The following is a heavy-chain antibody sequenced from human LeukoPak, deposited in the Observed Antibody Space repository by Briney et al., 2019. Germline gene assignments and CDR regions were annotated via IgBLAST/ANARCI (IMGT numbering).Heavy chain of an antibody. CDR3: SRIKYGGNSGYHFDY. D-gene: IGHD4-23*01. V-gene: IGHV3-23*01. Sequence: GGSLRLSCSASGFNLNYFAMSWIRQAPGKRRECVPTIGDSGSGGSYADSVRGRFTISRDNSNNIVYLQMHSLRVDDSAVYYCSRIKYGGNSGYHFDYWGQGTLVTVSS. CDR1: GFNLNYFA. J-gene: IGHJ4*02. CDR2: IGDSGSGG.